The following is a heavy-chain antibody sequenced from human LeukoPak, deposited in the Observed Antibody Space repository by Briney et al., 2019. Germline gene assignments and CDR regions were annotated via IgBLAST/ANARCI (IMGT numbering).Heavy chain of an antibody. CDR3: AKESGDSDSSGDY. J-gene: IGHJ4*02. CDR1: GFTFSSYG. Sequence: GGSLRLSCAASGFTFSSYGLHWVRQAPGKGLEWVAFIRYDGSNKYYADSVKGRFTISRDNSKNTLYLQMNSLRAEDTAVYYCAKESGDSDSSGDYWGQGTLVTVSS. V-gene: IGHV3-30*02. CDR2: IRYDGSNK. D-gene: IGHD2-21*02.